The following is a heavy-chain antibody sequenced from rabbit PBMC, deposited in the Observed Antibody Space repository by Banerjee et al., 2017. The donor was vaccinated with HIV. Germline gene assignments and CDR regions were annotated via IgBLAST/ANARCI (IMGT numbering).Heavy chain of an antibody. V-gene: IGHV1S40*01. Sequence: QSLEESGGDLVKPGASLTLTCTASGFSFSSSYYMCWVRQAPGKGLEWIACIYASYGSTYYASWAKGRFTISKTSSTTVTLQMTSLTAADTATYFCARDAGYAGSNLWGPGTLVTVS. D-gene: IGHD4-2*01. CDR1: GFSFSSSYY. CDR3: ARDAGYAGSNL. CDR2: IYASYGST. J-gene: IGHJ4*01.